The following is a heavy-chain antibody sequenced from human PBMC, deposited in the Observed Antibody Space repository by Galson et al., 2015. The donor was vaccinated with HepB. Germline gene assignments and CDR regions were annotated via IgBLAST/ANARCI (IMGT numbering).Heavy chain of an antibody. Sequence: SVTVSCKASGYTFTGYYMHWVRQAPGQGLEWMGWINPNSGGTNYAQKFQGRVTMTRDTSISTAYMELSRLRSDDTAVYYCAREGYQQPHSPPENYYYYYGMDVWGQGTTVTVSS. D-gene: IGHD1-14*01. V-gene: IGHV1-2*02. CDR1: GYTFTGYY. J-gene: IGHJ6*02. CDR3: AREGYQQPHSPPENYYYYYGMDV. CDR2: INPNSGGT.